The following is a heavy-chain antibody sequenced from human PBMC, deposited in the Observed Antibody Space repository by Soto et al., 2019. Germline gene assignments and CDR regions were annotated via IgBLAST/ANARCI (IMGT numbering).Heavy chain of an antibody. J-gene: IGHJ4*02. Sequence: GASVKVSWKVSGYTLTELSRHWVRQAPGKGLEWMGGFDPEDGETIYAQKFQGRVTMTEDTSTDTAYMELSSLRSEDTAVYYCATGSYCSNGVCYFTPPYYYAYPGQRTLVLVSS. D-gene: IGHD2-8*01. CDR2: FDPEDGET. V-gene: IGHV1-24*01. CDR3: ATGSYCSNGVCYFTPPYYYAY. CDR1: GYTLTELS.